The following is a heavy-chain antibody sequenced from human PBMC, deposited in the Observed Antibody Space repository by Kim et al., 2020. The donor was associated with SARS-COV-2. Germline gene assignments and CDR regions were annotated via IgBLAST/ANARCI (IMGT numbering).Heavy chain of an antibody. Sequence: SETLSLTCAVYGGSFSGYYWSWIRQPPGKGLEWIGEINHSGSTNYNPSLKSRVTISVDTSKNQFSLKLSSVTAADTAVYYCAGEAGYYGSGSYPVDYWGQGTLVTVSS. D-gene: IGHD3-10*01. CDR2: INHSGST. CDR3: AGEAGYYGSGSYPVDY. V-gene: IGHV4-34*01. CDR1: GGSFSGYY. J-gene: IGHJ4*02.